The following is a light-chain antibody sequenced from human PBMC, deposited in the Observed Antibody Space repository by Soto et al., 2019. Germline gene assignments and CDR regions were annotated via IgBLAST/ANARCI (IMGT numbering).Light chain of an antibody. CDR2: DAS. Sequence: EIVLTQSPGVLSLSVGERATLSCRASQSVKSSYLAWYQQKPGQAPRLLIYDASTRATGIPDRFSGSGSGTDFSLTISRVEPEDFAVYYCQQYGSSPSWTFGQGTKVEIK. V-gene: IGKV3-20*01. J-gene: IGKJ1*01. CDR1: QSVKSSY. CDR3: QQYGSSPSWT.